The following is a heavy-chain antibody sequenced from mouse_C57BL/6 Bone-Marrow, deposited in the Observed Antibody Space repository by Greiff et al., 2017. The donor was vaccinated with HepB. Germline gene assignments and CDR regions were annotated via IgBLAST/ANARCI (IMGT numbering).Heavy chain of an antibody. Sequence: QVQLQQSGAELARPGASVKLSCKASGYTFTSYGISWVKQRTGQGLVWIGEIYPRSGNTYYNEKFKGKATLTADKSSSTAYMELRSLTSEDSAVYYCASLWPYAMYYWGQGTSVTVSS. J-gene: IGHJ4*01. D-gene: IGHD1-1*02. V-gene: IGHV1-81*01. CDR1: GYTFTSYG. CDR2: IYPRSGNT. CDR3: ASLWPYAMYY.